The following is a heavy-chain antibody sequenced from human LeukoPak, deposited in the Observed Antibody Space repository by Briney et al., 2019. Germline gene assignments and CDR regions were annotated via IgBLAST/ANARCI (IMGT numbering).Heavy chain of an antibody. J-gene: IGHJ4*02. CDR2: INPNSGGT. V-gene: IGHV1-2*06. CDR1: GYTFTGYY. CDR3: ARVGEMATINPYFDY. Sequence: GASVKVSCKASGYTFTGYYMHWVRQAPGQGLEWMGRINPNSGGTNNAQKFQGRVTMTRDTSISTAYMELSRLRSDDTAVYYCARVGEMATINPYFDYWGQGTLVTVSS. D-gene: IGHD5-24*01.